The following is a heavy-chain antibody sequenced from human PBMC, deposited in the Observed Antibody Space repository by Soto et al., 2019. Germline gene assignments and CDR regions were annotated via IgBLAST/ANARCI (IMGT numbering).Heavy chain of an antibody. J-gene: IGHJ3*01. CDR1: GGAISSSHW. CDR2: ISHSGTS. V-gene: IGHV4-4*02. D-gene: IGHD3-9*01. CDR3: ARVVLTITRGFFDV. Sequence: QVQLQESGPGLVKPSGPLSLTCAVSGGAISSSHWWSCVRQSPGHGLEYIGEISHSGTSNSNPSQESLVPLSVDKYKKHSSLSLTSATAADSAVYYCARVVLTITRGFFDVWGQGTLVIPSS.